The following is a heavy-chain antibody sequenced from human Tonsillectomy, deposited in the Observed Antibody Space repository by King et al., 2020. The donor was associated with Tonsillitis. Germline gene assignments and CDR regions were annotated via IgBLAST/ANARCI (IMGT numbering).Heavy chain of an antibody. J-gene: IGHJ6*02. D-gene: IGHD2-2*01. CDR3: ARGAMPPYYYAMDV. Sequence: VQLQQWGAGLLKPSETLSLTCGVYGGSFSAYYWSWIRQPPGKGLEWIGEINHSGGTNYNPSLKSRVTMSVDTSKNQLSMKLSSVTAADTAVYYCARGAMPPYYYAMDVWGQGTTVTVS. CDR1: GGSFSAYY. CDR2: INHSGGT. V-gene: IGHV4-34*01.